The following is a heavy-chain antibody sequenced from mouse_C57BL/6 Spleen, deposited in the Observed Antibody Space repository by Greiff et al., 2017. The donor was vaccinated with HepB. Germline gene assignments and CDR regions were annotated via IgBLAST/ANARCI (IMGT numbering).Heavy chain of an antibody. CDR2: IDPSDSYT. J-gene: IGHJ2*01. CDR1: GYTFTSYW. V-gene: IGHV1-69*01. CDR3: ARSYSKPYYFDY. Sequence: QVQLKQPGAELVMPGASVKLSCKASGYTFTSYWMHWVKQRPGQGLEWIGEIDPSDSYTNYNQKFKGKSTLTVDKSSSTAYMQLSSLTSEDSAVYYCARSYSKPYYFDYWGQGTTLTVSS. D-gene: IGHD2-5*01.